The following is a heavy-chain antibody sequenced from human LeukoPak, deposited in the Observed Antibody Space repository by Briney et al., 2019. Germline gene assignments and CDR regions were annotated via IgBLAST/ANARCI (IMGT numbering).Heavy chain of an antibody. D-gene: IGHD3-3*01. Sequence: GGSLRLSCAASGFTFSSYSMNWVRQAPGKGLEWVSSISSSSSYIYCADSVKGRFTISRDNAKNSLYLQMNSLRAEDTAVYYCARGLRFLEWLFDYWGQGTLVTVSS. CDR3: ARGLRFLEWLFDY. CDR1: GFTFSSYS. CDR2: ISSSSSYI. V-gene: IGHV3-21*01. J-gene: IGHJ4*02.